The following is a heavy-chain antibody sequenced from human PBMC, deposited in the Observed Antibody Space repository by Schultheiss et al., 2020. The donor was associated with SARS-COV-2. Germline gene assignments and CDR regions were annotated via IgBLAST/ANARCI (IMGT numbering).Heavy chain of an antibody. CDR2: ISAYNGNT. D-gene: IGHD6-13*01. CDR1: GGTFSSYA. Sequence: SVKVSCKASGGTFSSYAISWVRQAPGQGLEWMGWISAYNGNTNYAQKFQGRVTITADKSTSTAYMELNSLRAEDTAVYYCARDWAAANNWFDPWGQGTLVTVSS. J-gene: IGHJ5*02. V-gene: IGHV1-69*10. CDR3: ARDWAAANNWFDP.